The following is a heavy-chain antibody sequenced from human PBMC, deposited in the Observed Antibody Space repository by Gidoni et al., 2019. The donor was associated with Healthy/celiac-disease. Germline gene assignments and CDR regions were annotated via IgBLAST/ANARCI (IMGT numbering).Heavy chain of an antibody. CDR1: GFTFSRYG. J-gene: IGHJ6*02. V-gene: IGHV3-33*01. D-gene: IGHD6-19*01. CDR2: IWYDGSNK. CDR3: ARDERQWLVPYYYGMDV. Sequence: QVQLVESGGGVVQPGRSLRLSCAASGFTFSRYGMHWVRQAPGKGLEWVAVIWYDGSNKYYADSVKGRFTISRDNSKNTLYLQMNSLRAEDTAVYYCARDERQWLVPYYYGMDVWGQGTTVTVSS.